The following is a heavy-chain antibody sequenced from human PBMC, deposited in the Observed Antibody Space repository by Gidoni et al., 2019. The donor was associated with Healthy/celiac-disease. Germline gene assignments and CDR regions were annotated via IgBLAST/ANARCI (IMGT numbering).Heavy chain of an antibody. D-gene: IGHD4-17*01. V-gene: IGHV4-34*01. CDR2: INHSGST. J-gene: IGHJ3*02. CDR1: GGSFSGYY. Sequence: QVQLQQWGAGLLQPSETLSLTCAVYGGSFSGYYWSWIRQPPGKGLEWIGEINHSGSTNYNPSLKSRVTISVDTSKNQFSLKLSSVTAADTAVYYCARDHYGDYRGSAFDIWGQGTMVTVSS. CDR3: ARDHYGDYRGSAFDI.